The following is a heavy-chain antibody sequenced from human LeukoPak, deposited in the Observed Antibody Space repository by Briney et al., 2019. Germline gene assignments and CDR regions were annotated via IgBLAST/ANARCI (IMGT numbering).Heavy chain of an antibody. Sequence: GASVTVSCKASGYTFTSFGISWVRQAPGQGLEWMGWINTYNDNTNYAQNLQGRVTMTTDTSTSTAYMELRSLRSDDTAVYYRTRDHRYCSGGSCYYWFDPWGQGTLVTVSS. V-gene: IGHV1-18*04. J-gene: IGHJ5*02. CDR2: INTYNDNT. CDR1: GYTFTSFG. D-gene: IGHD2-15*01. CDR3: TRDHRYCSGGSCYYWFDP.